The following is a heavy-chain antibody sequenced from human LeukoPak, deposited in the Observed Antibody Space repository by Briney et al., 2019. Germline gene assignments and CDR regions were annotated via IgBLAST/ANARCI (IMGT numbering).Heavy chain of an antibody. CDR1: GFTFSSYA. V-gene: IGHV3-30*04. D-gene: IGHD2-2*01. CDR2: ISYDGSNK. Sequence: GGSLRLSCAASGFTFSSYAMHWVRQAPGKGLEWVAVISYDGSNKYYADSVKGRFTISRDNSKNTLYLQMNSLRAEDTAVYYCAREGTTVYYVMDVWGKGTTVTVSS. J-gene: IGHJ6*04. CDR3: AREGTTVYYVMDV.